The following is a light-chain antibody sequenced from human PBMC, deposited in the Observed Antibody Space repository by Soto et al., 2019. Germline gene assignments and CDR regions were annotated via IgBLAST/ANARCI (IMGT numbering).Light chain of an antibody. Sequence: IQLTQSPSSLSASVGDRVTITCRASQSIGSYLTWYQQRPGKAPRLLIYGASNLQSGVPSRFSGSGSGTDFTLTISSLQPEDFAIYYCQQSYTTTRTFGQGTKVDIK. CDR3: QQSYTTTRT. V-gene: IGKV1-39*01. CDR1: QSIGSY. CDR2: GAS. J-gene: IGKJ2*01.